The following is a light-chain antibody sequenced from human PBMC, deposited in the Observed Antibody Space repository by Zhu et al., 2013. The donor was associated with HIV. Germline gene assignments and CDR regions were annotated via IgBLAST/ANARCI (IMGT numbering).Light chain of an antibody. CDR2: SYN. J-gene: IGLJ1*01. CDR1: SSNIGSNI. Sequence: QSVLTQPPSASETPGQRVTISCSGSSSNIGSNIVHWYQQLPGTAPKLLMYSYNQRPSGVPERISGSQSGTSASLAISGLQSEDEADYYCAAWDDSLNGYVFGTGTKVTVL. CDR3: AAWDDSLNGYV. V-gene: IGLV1-44*01.